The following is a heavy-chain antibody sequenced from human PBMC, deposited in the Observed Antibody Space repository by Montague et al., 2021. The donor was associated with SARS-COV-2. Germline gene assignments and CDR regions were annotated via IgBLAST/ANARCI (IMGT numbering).Heavy chain of an antibody. CDR3: AKTQLPGFKFDY. J-gene: IGHJ4*02. Sequence: SLRLSCAASGFTFSSYPMSWVRQAPGKGLEWASTITATGGDTHYSDSVKGRFTISRDTSKNTLYLQMSGLRAEDTAAYYCAKTQLPGFKFDYWGQGSQVTVSS. V-gene: IGHV3-23*01. D-gene: IGHD7-27*01. CDR2: ITATGGDT. CDR1: GFTFSSYP.